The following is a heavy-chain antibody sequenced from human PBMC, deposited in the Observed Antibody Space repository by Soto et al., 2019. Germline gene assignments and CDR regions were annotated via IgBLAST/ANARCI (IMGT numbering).Heavy chain of an antibody. Sequence: EVKLVQSGGGLVKPGGSLRLSCAASGFTFETSSINCLRQTPGKGLEWVASISATSLYIYYADSVRGRFTISRENAKNTWFLQMDGLTAEDTAIYFCARDLGGGAHYGMDVWGQGTTVTVSS. CDR1: GFTFETSS. D-gene: IGHD3-16*01. CDR2: ISATSLYI. CDR3: ARDLGGGAHYGMDV. J-gene: IGHJ6*02. V-gene: IGHV3-21*06.